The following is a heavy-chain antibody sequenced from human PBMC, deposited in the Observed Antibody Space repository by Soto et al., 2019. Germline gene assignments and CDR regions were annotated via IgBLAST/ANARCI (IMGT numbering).Heavy chain of an antibody. V-gene: IGHV3-30*18. Sequence: PGGSLRLSCAASGFTFSSYGMHWVRQAPGKGLEWVAVISYDGSNKYYADSVKGRFTISRDNSKNTLYLQMNSLRAEDTAVYYCAKGRCSGGSCYIFIRTSDAFDIWGQGTMVTVSS. CDR2: ISYDGSNK. CDR3: AKGRCSGGSCYIFIRTSDAFDI. J-gene: IGHJ3*02. D-gene: IGHD2-15*01. CDR1: GFTFSSYG.